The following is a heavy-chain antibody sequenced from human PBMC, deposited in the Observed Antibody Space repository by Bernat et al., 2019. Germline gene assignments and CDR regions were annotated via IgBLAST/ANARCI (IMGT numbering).Heavy chain of an antibody. CDR3: ARVRACLSGVCPYRGLFDY. V-gene: IGHV1-3*05. J-gene: IGHJ4*02. CDR1: GYTFTSYA. CDR2: INAGNVNT. D-gene: IGHD2-8*02. Sequence: QVQLVQSGAEEKKPGASVKVSCKASGYTFTSYAMHWVRQAPGQRLEWMGWINAGNVNTKYSQKFQGRATITRDTSASTAYMELSGLGSEDTAVYYCARVRACLSGVCPYRGLFDYWGQGTLVTVSS.